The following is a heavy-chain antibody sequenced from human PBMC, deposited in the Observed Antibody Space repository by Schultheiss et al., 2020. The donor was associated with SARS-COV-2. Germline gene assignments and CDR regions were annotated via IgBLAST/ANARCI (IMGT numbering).Heavy chain of an antibody. CDR3: ARFLDCSSTSCYLGNYYYYMDV. CDR2: IIPILGIA. CDR1: GGTFSSYT. V-gene: IGHV1-69*02. D-gene: IGHD2-2*01. Sequence: SVKVSCKASGGTFSSYTISWVRQAPGQGLEWMGRIIPILGIANYAQKFQGRVTMTRDTSTSTVYMELSSLRSDDTAVYYCARFLDCSSTSCYLGNYYYYMDVWGKGTTVTVSS. J-gene: IGHJ6*03.